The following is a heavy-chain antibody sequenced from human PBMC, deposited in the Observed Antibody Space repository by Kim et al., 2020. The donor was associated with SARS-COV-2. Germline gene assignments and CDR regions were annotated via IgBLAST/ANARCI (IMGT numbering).Heavy chain of an antibody. CDR3: ARGPHARQGYYYDSSGFSRRH. CDR1: GFTFSDYY. Sequence: GGSLRLSCAASGFTFSDYYMSWIRQAPGKGLEWVSYISSSGSTIYYADSVKGRFTISRDNAENSLYLQMNSLRAEDTAVYYCARGPHARQGYYYDSSGFSRRHWGQGTLVTVSS. V-gene: IGHV3-11*01. D-gene: IGHD3-22*01. CDR2: ISSSGSTI. J-gene: IGHJ4*02.